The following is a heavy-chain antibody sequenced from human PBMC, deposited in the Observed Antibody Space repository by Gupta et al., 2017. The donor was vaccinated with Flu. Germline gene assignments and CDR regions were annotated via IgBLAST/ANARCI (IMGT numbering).Heavy chain of an antibody. CDR3: VPRQFRLG. CDR2: ISSNGFNK. J-gene: IGHJ1*01. Sequence: EVQLVESGGGLVQPGGSLRLSCSASGFTFSDSAMHWVRQTPGKGLESVSAISSNGFNKFYADSGKGRFTISRDNSRNKLFLQMDSLTTEDTALYYCVPRQFRLGWGQGALVIVSS. V-gene: IGHV3-64D*06. D-gene: IGHD4-4*01. CDR1: GFTFSDSA.